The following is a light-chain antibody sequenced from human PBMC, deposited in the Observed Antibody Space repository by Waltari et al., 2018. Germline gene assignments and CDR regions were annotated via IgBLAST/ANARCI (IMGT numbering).Light chain of an antibody. V-gene: IGLV1-51*02. CDR3: GSWDTSLSAS. CDR2: ATS. J-gene: IGLJ1*01. Sequence: QSVLTQPPSVSASPGQTVTISCSGSSSDIEKNFVSWYQVVPGTAPKLLIFATSRRPSGIPDRFSASKSGTSATLDITGLQTGDEAHYYCGSWDTSLSASFGTGTKVIVL. CDR1: SSDIEKNF.